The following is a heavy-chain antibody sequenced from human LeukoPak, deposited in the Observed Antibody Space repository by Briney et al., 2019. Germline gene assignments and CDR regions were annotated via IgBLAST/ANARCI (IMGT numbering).Heavy chain of an antibody. Sequence: GGSLRLSCAASGFSVGNNYMTWVRQAPGKGLEWVSSINNSGTDTYYEDSVKGRFTISRDNSKNTLFLHINSLSAEDTAVYYCAAAVNTGRAEHYWGQGTLVTVSS. V-gene: IGHV3-53*01. CDR3: AAAVNTGRAEHY. CDR2: INNSGTDT. D-gene: IGHD4-17*01. J-gene: IGHJ4*02. CDR1: GFSVGNNY.